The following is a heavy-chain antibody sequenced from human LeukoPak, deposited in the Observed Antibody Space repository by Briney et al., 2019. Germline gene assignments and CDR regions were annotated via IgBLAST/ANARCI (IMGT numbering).Heavy chain of an antibody. V-gene: IGHV4-59*01. J-gene: IGHJ3*02. CDR2: IYYSGST. CDR3: ARGTNYYDSSGYPGAFDI. CDR1: GGSISSYY. Sequence: SETLSLTCTVSGGSISSYYWSWIRQPPGKGLEWIGYIYYSGSTNYNPSLKSRVTISVDTSKNQFSLKLSSVTAADTAVYYCARGTNYYDSSGYPGAFDIWGQGTMVTVSS. D-gene: IGHD3-22*01.